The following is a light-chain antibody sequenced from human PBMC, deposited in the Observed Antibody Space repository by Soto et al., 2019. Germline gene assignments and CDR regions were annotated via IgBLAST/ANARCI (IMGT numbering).Light chain of an antibody. CDR2: GAS. Sequence: EIVMTQSPATLSASPGERATLSCRASQSVSSNFAWYQQKPGQAPRLLIYGASTRATGVPARFSGSGAGTKVTLTTISLQSEDVLVYYCYQYYNCTAYTFGQGTKVEIK. CDR1: QSVSSN. J-gene: IGKJ2*01. CDR3: YQYYNCTAYT. V-gene: IGKV3-15*01.